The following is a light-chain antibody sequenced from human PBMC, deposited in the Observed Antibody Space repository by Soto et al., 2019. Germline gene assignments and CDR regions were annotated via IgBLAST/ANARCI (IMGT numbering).Light chain of an antibody. J-gene: IGLJ2*01. CDR1: SSDVGGYNY. CDR3: SSYTSSSTVV. Sequence: QSALTQPASVSGSPGQSITISCTGTSSDVGGYNYVSWYQQHPGKAPKLMIYDVSNRPSGVSNRCSGSKSGDTASLTISGLQDEDEADYYCSSYTSSSTVVFGGGTQLTVL. CDR2: DVS. V-gene: IGLV2-14*01.